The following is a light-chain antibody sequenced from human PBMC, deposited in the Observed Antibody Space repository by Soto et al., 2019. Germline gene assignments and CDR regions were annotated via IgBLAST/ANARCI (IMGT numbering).Light chain of an antibody. CDR2: EVS. J-gene: IGLJ2*01. CDR3: SSFTSTSTLVV. V-gene: IGLV2-14*01. CDR1: RSDVGGYNF. Sequence: QSALTQPASVSGSPGQSITISCTGTRSDVGGYNFVSWYQQHPGKAPKLMIYEVSNRPSGVSNRFSGSKSGNTASLIISGLQAEDEADYYCSSFTSTSTLVVFGGGTKLTVL.